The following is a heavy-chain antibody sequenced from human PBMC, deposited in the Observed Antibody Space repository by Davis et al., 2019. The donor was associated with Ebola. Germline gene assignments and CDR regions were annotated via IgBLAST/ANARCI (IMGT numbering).Heavy chain of an antibody. CDR3: ARDILSAVAGPYYFDY. CDR1: GYTFTGYY. CDR2: INPSGGST. D-gene: IGHD6-19*01. Sequence: ASVKVSCKASGYTFTGYYMHWVRQAPGQGLEWMGIINPSGGSTSYAQKFQGRVTMTRDTSTSTAYMELSSLRSEDMAVYYCARDILSAVAGPYYFDYWGQGTLVTVSS. J-gene: IGHJ4*02. V-gene: IGHV1-46*01.